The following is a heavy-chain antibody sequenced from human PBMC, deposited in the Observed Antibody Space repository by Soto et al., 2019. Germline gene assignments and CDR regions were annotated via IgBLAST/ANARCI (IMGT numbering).Heavy chain of an antibody. V-gene: IGHV3-7*01. CDR2: INQDGSER. CDR1: GFTFSTCW. J-gene: IGHJ4*02. D-gene: IGHD3-10*01. Sequence: EVQLVESGGGLVQPGGSLRLSCAASGFTFSTCWMMWVRQAPGKGLEWVANINQDGSERYYVDSVKGRFTISRDNAKNSLYLQMNSLXXEXXXXYYCVKDNRGSYWGQGTLVTVSS. CDR3: VKDNRGSY.